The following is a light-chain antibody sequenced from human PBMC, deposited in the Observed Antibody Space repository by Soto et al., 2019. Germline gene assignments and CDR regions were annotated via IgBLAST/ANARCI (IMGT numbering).Light chain of an antibody. J-gene: IGKJ5*01. Sequence: DIVMTQSPLSLPVTPGEPASISCTSSQSLLHSDAYNYLDWLLQKPGQSPQLLIYLGSYRASGVPDRFSGSGSGTDFTLNISRVEAEDVGIYYCMQALQTPITFGQGTRLEIK. CDR2: LGS. CDR1: QSLLHSDAYNY. V-gene: IGKV2-28*01. CDR3: MQALQTPIT.